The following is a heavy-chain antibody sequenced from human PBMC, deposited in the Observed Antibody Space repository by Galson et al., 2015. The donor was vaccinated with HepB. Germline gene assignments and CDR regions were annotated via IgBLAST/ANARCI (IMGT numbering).Heavy chain of an antibody. CDR1: GGSFSGYY. CDR2: INRSGNI. Sequence: ATLSPTCAVYGGSFSGYYWSWLRQPPGKGLEWIGDINRSGNINCTPSLKSRVTISLDTSKTQFSLKLRSVTAADTGVYYCARADRGVIIVHHYYYMDVWGKGTTVTVSS. CDR3: ARADRGVIIVHHYYYMDV. V-gene: IGHV4-34*01. D-gene: IGHD3-10*01. J-gene: IGHJ6*03.